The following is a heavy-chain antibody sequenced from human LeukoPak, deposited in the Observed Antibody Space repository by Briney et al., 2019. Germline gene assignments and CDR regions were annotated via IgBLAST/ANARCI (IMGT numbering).Heavy chain of an antibody. J-gene: IGHJ4*02. Sequence: PGGSLRLSCAASGFTFSSYAMSWVRQAPGKGLEWVSAISGSGGSTYYADSVKGRFTISRDSSKNTLYLQMNSLRAEDTAVYYCANPLGVRTGGYWGQGTLVTVSS. D-gene: IGHD3-10*01. CDR2: ISGSGGST. V-gene: IGHV3-23*01. CDR3: ANPLGVRTGGY. CDR1: GFTFSSYA.